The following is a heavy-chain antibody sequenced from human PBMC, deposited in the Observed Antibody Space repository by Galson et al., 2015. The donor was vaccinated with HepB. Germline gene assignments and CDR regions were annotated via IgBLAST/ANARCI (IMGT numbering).Heavy chain of an antibody. J-gene: IGHJ4*02. CDR3: ARGSTSWKVYFDY. Sequence: SLRLSCAASGFTFSDYYMSWIRQAPGKGLEWVSYISSSSSYTNYADSVKGRFTISGDNAKNSLYLQMNSLRAEDTAVYYCARGSTSWKVYFDYWGQGTLVTVSS. CDR2: ISSSSSYT. D-gene: IGHD2-2*01. V-gene: IGHV3-11*06. CDR1: GFTFSDYY.